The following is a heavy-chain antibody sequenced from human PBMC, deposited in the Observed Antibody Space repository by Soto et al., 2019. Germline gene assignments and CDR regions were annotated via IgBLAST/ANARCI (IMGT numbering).Heavy chain of an antibody. J-gene: IGHJ4*02. CDR3: ARDRGGRDFDY. CDR2: IYYSGST. D-gene: IGHD2-15*01. Sequence: PSETLSLTCTVSGGSLSSGGDYWSCIRQHPGKGLEWIGYIYYSGSTYYNPSLKSRVTISVDTSKNQFSLKLSSVTAADTAVYYCARDRGGRDFDYWGQGTLVTVSS. CDR1: GGSLSSGGDY. V-gene: IGHV4-31*03.